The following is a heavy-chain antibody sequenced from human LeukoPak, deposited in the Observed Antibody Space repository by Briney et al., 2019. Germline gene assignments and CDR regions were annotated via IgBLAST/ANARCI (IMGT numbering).Heavy chain of an antibody. CDR3: ARDGPLGNDVHDI. J-gene: IGHJ3*02. D-gene: IGHD3-10*02. V-gene: IGHV6-1*01. Sequence: SQTLSLTCAISGDSVSSNSDTWNWIRQSPSRGLEWLGRTFYRSKWFHQYAVSVKGRITINPDTSKNQFSLQLNSVTLEDTAVYYCARDGPLGNDVHDIWGQGTMVTVSS. CDR1: GDSVSSNSDT. CDR2: TFYRSKWFH.